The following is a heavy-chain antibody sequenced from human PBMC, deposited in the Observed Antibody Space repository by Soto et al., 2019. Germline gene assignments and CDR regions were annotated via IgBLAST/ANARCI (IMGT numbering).Heavy chain of an antibody. Sequence: SETLSLTCTVSGGSISSGDYYWSWIRQPPGKGLEWIGYIYYSGSTYYNPSLKSRVTISVDTSKNQFSLKLSSVTAADTAVYYCARVPPAYYYDSRGLYDAFDMWGQGEMVTVSS. V-gene: IGHV4-30-4*01. CDR3: ARVPPAYYYDSRGLYDAFDM. D-gene: IGHD3-22*01. CDR1: GGSISSGDYY. J-gene: IGHJ3*02. CDR2: IYYSGST.